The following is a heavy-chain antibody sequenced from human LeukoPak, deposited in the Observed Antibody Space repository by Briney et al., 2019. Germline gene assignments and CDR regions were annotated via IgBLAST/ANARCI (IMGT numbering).Heavy chain of an antibody. CDR1: GFTFSTYW. V-gene: IGHV3-7*01. CDR3: ARVSQGYSSSSLRYYYYYMDV. Sequence: GGSLRLSCEASGFTFSTYWMNWVRQAPGKGLEWVANIKEDGSEKYYVDSVKGRLTISRDNAENSLYLQMNSLRAEDTAVYYCARVSQGYSSSSLRYYYYYMDVWGKGTTVTVSS. J-gene: IGHJ6*03. D-gene: IGHD6-6*01. CDR2: IKEDGSEK.